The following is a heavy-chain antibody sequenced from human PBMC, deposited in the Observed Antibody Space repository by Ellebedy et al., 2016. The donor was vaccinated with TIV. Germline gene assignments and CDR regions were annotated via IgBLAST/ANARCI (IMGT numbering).Heavy chain of an antibody. CDR1: GFAFSNYS. Sequence: GGSLTLSCAASGFAFSNYSMNWVRQAPGKGLDWVSYITATSTTIYYADSVKGRFTISRDNAKNSLYLQMNSLRAEDTAVYYCAREAYSSSYDYWGQGTLVTVSS. CDR2: ITATSTTI. D-gene: IGHD6-13*01. V-gene: IGHV3-48*04. CDR3: AREAYSSSYDY. J-gene: IGHJ4*02.